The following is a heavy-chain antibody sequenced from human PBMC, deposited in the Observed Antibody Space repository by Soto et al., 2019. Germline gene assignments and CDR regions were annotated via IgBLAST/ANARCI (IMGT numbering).Heavy chain of an antibody. V-gene: IGHV4-39*01. Sequence: PSETLSLTCTVSGGSISSSSYYWGWIRQPPGKGLEWIGSIYYSGSTYYNPSLKSRVTISVDTSKNQFSLKLSSVTAADTAVYYCARHPADFYYGSGSPLGWFDPWGQGTLVTVSS. CDR1: GGSISSSSYY. D-gene: IGHD3-10*01. CDR3: ARHPADFYYGSGSPLGWFDP. CDR2: IYYSGST. J-gene: IGHJ5*02.